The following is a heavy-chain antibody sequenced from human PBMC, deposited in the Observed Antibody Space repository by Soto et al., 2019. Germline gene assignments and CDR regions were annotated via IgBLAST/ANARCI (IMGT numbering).Heavy chain of an antibody. V-gene: IGHV3-23*01. D-gene: IGHD3-9*01. CDR3: AKGSDILTAYDAFDI. CDR1: GFTFSSYA. Sequence: PGGSLRLSCAASGFTFSSYAMSWVRQAPGKGLEWVSAISGSGGSTYYADSVKGRFTISRDNSKNTLYLQMNSLRAEYTAVYYCAKGSDILTAYDAFDIWGQGTMVTVSS. CDR2: ISGSGGST. J-gene: IGHJ3*02.